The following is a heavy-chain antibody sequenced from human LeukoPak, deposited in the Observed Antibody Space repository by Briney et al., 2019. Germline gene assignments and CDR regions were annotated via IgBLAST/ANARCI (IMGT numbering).Heavy chain of an antibody. Sequence: SETLSLTCTVSGGSISSGDYYWSWIRQPPGKGLEWIGYIYYSGSTYYSPSLKSRVTISVDTSKNQFSLKLSSVTAADTAVYYCARDLSNTAALGYWGQGTLVTVSS. D-gene: IGHD5-18*01. V-gene: IGHV4-30-4*01. CDR2: IYYSGST. J-gene: IGHJ4*02. CDR3: ARDLSNTAALGY. CDR1: GGSISSGDYY.